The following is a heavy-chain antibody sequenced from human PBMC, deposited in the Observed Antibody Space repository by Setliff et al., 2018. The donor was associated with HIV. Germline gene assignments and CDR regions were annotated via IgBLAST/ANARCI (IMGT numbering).Heavy chain of an antibody. CDR1: GFTFSSYW. CDR2: IKQDGSEK. Sequence: GESLKISCAASGFTFSSYWMSWVRQAPGKGLEWVANIKQDGSEKYYVDSVKGRFTISRDNAKNSQYLQMNSLRAEDTAVYYCARVPSYYNFWSGYYFDYWGQGTLVTVSS. D-gene: IGHD3-3*01. V-gene: IGHV3-7*01. CDR3: ARVPSYYNFWSGYYFDY. J-gene: IGHJ4*02.